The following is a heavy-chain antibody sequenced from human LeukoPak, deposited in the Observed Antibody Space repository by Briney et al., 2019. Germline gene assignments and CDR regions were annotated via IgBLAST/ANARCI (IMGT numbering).Heavy chain of an antibody. CDR2: ISWDGCST. V-gene: IGHV3-43*02. Sequence: GGSVRLSCAASGFTFDDYAMHWVRQAPGKGLEWVSLISWDGCSTYYADSVKGRFTIARDNSKNSLYLQMNSLRTEATALYYCAKAAPRDIVVVPAAPYGYFQHWGQGTLVTVSP. CDR1: GFTFDDYA. D-gene: IGHD2-2*01. CDR3: AKAAPRDIVVVPAAPYGYFQH. J-gene: IGHJ1*01.